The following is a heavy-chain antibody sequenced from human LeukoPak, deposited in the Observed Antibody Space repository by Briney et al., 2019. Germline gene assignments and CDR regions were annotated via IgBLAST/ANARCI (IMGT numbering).Heavy chain of an antibody. D-gene: IGHD6-19*01. Sequence: KAGGSLRLSCAASGFTFIDYYMTWIRQAPGKGLEWVSSISRSSSYIYYADSVKGRFTISRDNAKNSLYLQMNSLRAEDTAVYYCASLAEPFIAVAAGNGDYWGQGTLVTVSS. CDR3: ASLAEPFIAVAAGNGDY. J-gene: IGHJ4*02. V-gene: IGHV3-11*06. CDR1: GFTFIDYY. CDR2: ISRSSSYI.